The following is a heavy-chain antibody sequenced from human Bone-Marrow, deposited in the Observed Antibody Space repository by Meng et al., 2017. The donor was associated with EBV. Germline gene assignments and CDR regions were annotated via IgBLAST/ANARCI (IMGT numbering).Heavy chain of an antibody. V-gene: IGHV1-46*01. CDR3: AISRIVGATGSWFDP. Sequence: QVQLVQSGAQWRKPGASVKVSCKASGYTFTSYYMHWVRQAPGQGLEWMGIINPSGGSTSYAQKFQGRVTMTRDTSTSTVYMELSSLRSEDTAVYYCAISRIVGATGSWFDPWGQGTLVTVSS. J-gene: IGHJ5*02. CDR2: INPSGGST. D-gene: IGHD1-26*01. CDR1: GYTFTSYY.